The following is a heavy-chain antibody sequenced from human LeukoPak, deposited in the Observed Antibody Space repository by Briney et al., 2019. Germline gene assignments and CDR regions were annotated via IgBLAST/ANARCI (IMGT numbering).Heavy chain of an antibody. CDR3: ARVKSDIFHYMDV. CDR2: INPNTGGT. Sequence: ASVKVSCKASGYTFTGYFIHWVRQAPGQGLEWMGRINPNTGGTNYAQKFQGRVTMTRDASITTAYMELSRLRSDDTAIYCCARVKSDIFHYMDVWGKGTTVTVSS. CDR1: GYTFTGYF. J-gene: IGHJ6*03. D-gene: IGHD3-3*02. V-gene: IGHV1-2*06.